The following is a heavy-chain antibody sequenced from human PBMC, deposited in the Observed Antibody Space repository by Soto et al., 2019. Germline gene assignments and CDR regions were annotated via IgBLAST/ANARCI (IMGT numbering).Heavy chain of an antibody. D-gene: IGHD2-15*01. CDR1: GYTFASYV. CDR2: INAGNGNT. Sequence: ASVKVSCQASGYTFASYVIHWVRQAPGQRLEWMGWINAGNGNTKYSQKFQGRVTITRDTSASTAYMELSSLRSEDTAVYYCARDLGGWPDYWGQGTLVTVSS. CDR3: ARDLGGWPDY. J-gene: IGHJ4*02. V-gene: IGHV1-3*01.